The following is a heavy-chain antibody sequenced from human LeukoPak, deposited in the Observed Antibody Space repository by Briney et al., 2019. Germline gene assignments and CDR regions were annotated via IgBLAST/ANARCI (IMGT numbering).Heavy chain of an antibody. CDR3: ARDLIVVVVAATNEHYYYYYGMDV. J-gene: IGHJ6*02. CDR2: INPSGGST. D-gene: IGHD2-15*01. V-gene: IGHV1-46*01. CDR1: GYTLTSYY. Sequence: ASVKVSCKASGYTLTSYYMHWVRQAPGQGLEWMGIINPSGGSTSYAQKFQGRVTMTRDTSTSTVYMELSSLRSEDTAVYYCARDLIVVVVAATNEHYYYYYGMDVWGQGTTVTVSS.